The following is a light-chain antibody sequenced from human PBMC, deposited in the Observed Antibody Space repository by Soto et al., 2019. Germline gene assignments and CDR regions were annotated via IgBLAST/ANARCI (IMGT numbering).Light chain of an antibody. CDR3: SSYAGSRNVV. CDR1: SSDVGGYNY. CDR2: DVS. Sequence: QSALTQPPSASGSPGQSVTIACTGTSSDVGGYNYVSWYQQYPGKAPKVMIYDVSKRPSGVPDRFSGSKSGNTASLTVSGLQAEDEADYYCSSYAGSRNVVFGGGTKLTVL. J-gene: IGLJ2*01. V-gene: IGLV2-8*01.